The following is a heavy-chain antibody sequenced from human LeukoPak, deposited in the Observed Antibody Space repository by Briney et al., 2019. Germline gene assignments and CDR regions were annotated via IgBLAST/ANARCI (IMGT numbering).Heavy chain of an antibody. CDR1: GGSFSGYY. V-gene: IGHV4-34*01. CDR3: ARGLANCHALGYYYYYMDV. Sequence: SGTLSLTCAVYGGSFSGYYWSWIRQPPGKGLEWIGEINHSGSTNYNPSLKSRVTISVDTSKNQFSLKLSSVTAADTAVYYCARGLANCHALGYYYYYMDVWGKGTTVTVSS. D-gene: IGHD4/OR15-4a*01. J-gene: IGHJ6*03. CDR2: INHSGST.